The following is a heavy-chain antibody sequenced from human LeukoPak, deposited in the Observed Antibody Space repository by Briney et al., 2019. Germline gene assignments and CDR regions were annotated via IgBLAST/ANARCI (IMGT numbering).Heavy chain of an antibody. CDR3: ASGHSAFSFDF. Sequence: GGSLRLSCAASGFTFSNYAMSWVRQAPGKGLEWVSGVSASGGSTYYADSVKGRFTISRDNFMYMLYPQMISLRAEDTALYYCASGHSAFSFDFWGQGSLVTVSS. CDR2: VSASGGST. CDR1: GFTFSNYA. V-gene: IGHV3-23*01. J-gene: IGHJ4*02. D-gene: IGHD5-12*01.